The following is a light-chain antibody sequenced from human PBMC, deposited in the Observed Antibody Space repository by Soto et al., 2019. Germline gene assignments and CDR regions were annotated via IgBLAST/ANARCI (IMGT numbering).Light chain of an antibody. V-gene: IGLV7-46*01. CDR3: LLYYSETVA. CDR2: DTS. J-gene: IGLJ2*01. CDR1: TGAVTSGHY. Sequence: QAVVTQEPSLIVSPGGTVTLTCGSSTGAVTSGHYPHWFQQKPDQAPRTLIYDTSIKHSWTPARFSGSLLGGKAALTLSGAQPADEADYYCLLYYSETVAFGGGTKLTVL.